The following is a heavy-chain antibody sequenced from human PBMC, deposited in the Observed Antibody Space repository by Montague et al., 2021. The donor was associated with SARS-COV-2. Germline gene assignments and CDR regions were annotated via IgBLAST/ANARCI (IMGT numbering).Heavy chain of an antibody. V-gene: IGHV4-34*01. J-gene: IGHJ4*02. Sequence: SETLSLTCAVYGGSFSDYYWTWIRQPPGKGLEWLGEVNHSGRINYNPSLKSRITISVDTSKNQFSLRLSSVTAADTAVYYCAGGLVDTRMILVCFTGAAQYFDSWGQGTLVTVSS. CDR1: GGSFSDYY. CDR2: VNHSGRI. D-gene: IGHD2-15*01. CDR3: AGGLVDTRMILVCFTGAAQYFDS.